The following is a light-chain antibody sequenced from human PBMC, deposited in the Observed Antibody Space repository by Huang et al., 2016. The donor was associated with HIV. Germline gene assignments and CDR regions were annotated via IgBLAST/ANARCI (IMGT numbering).Light chain of an antibody. CDR3: QQRFTVRRT. J-gene: IGKJ1*01. CDR1: QNIAKS. V-gene: IGKV1-39*01. CDR2: TAS. Sequence: DIQMTQSPPSLSASVGDRVTFTCRADQNIAKSLNWYQQKPGKAPKLLIYTASTLESGVPSRFSGSGSGSHFTLNITNLKPEDFATYYCQQRFTVRRTFG.